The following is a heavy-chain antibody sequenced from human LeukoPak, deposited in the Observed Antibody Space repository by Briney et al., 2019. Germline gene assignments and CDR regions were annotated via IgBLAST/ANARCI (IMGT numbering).Heavy chain of an antibody. J-gene: IGHJ4*02. Sequence: SETLSLTCAVYGGSFSGYYWSWIRQPPGKGLEWIGEINHSGSTNYNPSLKSRVTISVDTSKNQFSLKLSSVTAADTAVYYCARVPRNLYCSSTSCYTEHLDYWGQGTLVTVSS. V-gene: IGHV4-34*01. CDR2: INHSGST. CDR1: GGSFSGYY. D-gene: IGHD2-2*02. CDR3: ARVPRNLYCSSTSCYTEHLDY.